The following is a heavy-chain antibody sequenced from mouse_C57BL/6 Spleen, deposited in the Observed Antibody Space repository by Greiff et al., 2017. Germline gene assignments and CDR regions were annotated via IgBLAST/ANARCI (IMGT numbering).Heavy chain of an antibody. CDR3: ATGGNHAMDY. CDR1: GYTFTDYY. D-gene: IGHD2-1*01. Sequence: EVQLQQSGPVLVKPGASVKMSCKASGYTFTDYYMNWVKQSHGKSLEWIGVINPYNGGTSYNQKFKGKATLTVDKSSSTAYMELNSLTSEDSAVYYCATGGNHAMDYWGQGTSVTVSS. CDR2: INPYNGGT. J-gene: IGHJ4*01. V-gene: IGHV1-19*01.